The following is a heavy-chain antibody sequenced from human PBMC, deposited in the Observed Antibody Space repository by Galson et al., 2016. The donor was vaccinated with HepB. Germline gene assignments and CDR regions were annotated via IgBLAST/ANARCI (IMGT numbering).Heavy chain of an antibody. Sequence: SLRLSCAASGFTFSSSYLHWVRQAPGKGLVWVSRINRDESSTSYADYVKGRFTISRDNAKNTLYLQMNSLRAEDTAVYYCARIIKTGTTSHFDYWGQGTLATVSS. CDR3: ARIIKTGTTSHFDY. J-gene: IGHJ4*02. CDR1: GFTFSSSY. V-gene: IGHV3-74*01. CDR2: INRDESST. D-gene: IGHD1-7*01.